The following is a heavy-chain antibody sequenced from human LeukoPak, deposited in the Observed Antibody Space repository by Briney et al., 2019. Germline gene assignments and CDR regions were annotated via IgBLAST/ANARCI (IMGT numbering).Heavy chain of an antibody. CDR3: AKDGTVLRYFDWLPSDYFDY. Sequence: PGGSLRLSCAASGFTFSSYAMSWVRQAPGKGLEWVSAISGSGGSTYYADSVKGQFTISRDNSKNTLYLQMNSLRAEDTAVYYCAKDGTVLRYFDWLPSDYFDYWGQGTLVTVSS. D-gene: IGHD3-9*01. V-gene: IGHV3-23*01. CDR2: ISGSGGST. CDR1: GFTFSSYA. J-gene: IGHJ4*02.